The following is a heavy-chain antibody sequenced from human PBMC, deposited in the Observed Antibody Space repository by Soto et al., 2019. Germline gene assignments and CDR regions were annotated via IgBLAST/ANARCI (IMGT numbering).Heavy chain of an antibody. Sequence: QLQLQESGSRLVKASQTLSLTCAVSGGSISSGVFSCNWIRQPPGKGLEWIGYIYHSGSTYFNPSLKRRVTMSVDRSTNQFSLKLSSVTAADTAVYYCASRVSDYFDYWGQGTPVTVSS. V-gene: IGHV4-30-2*01. CDR2: IYHSGST. J-gene: IGHJ4*02. CDR3: ASRVSDYFDY. D-gene: IGHD6-19*01. CDR1: GGSISSGVFS.